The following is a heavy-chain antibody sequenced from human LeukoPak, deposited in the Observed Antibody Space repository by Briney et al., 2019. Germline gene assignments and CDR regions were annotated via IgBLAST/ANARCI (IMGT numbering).Heavy chain of an antibody. D-gene: IGHD3-22*01. CDR1: GGSISSSSYY. CDR2: IYYSGTT. V-gene: IGHV4-39*01. J-gene: IGHJ3*02. CDR3: ARMIGDDAFDI. Sequence: SETLSLTCTVSGGSISSSSYYWDWIRQPPGKGLEWIGTIYYSGTTYYNPSLKSRVTISVDTSRNQFSLKLSSVTATDTAVYYCARMIGDDAFDIWGQGTMVTVSA.